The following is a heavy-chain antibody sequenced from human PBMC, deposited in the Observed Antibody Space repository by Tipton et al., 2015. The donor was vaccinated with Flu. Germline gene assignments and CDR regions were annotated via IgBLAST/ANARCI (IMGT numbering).Heavy chain of an antibody. V-gene: IGHV1-46*01. CDR2: IYPAGGGI. CDR1: GYTFTSYN. CDR3: ARDKGGGTYTFDV. Sequence: QSEAEVKKPGASVKVSCKASGYTFTSYNMHWVRQAPGQGLEWMGIIYPAGGGISYAQKFQGRVIMTRDRSTGTVHMELSSLRSDDTATYYCARDKGGGTYTFDVWGQGTMVTVSS. D-gene: IGHD1-1*01. J-gene: IGHJ3*01.